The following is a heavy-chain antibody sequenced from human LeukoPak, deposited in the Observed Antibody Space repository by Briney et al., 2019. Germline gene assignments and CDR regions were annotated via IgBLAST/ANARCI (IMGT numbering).Heavy chain of an antibody. Sequence: GASVKVSCKASGGTFSNDAISWVRQAPGQGLEWMGRIIPILGIANYAQKFQGRVTITADKSTSTAYKELSSLRSEDTAVYYCAKITMIVVGGAFDPWGQGTLVTVSS. V-gene: IGHV1-69*04. D-gene: IGHD3-22*01. CDR3: AKITMIVVGGAFDP. J-gene: IGHJ5*02. CDR1: GGTFSNDA. CDR2: IIPILGIA.